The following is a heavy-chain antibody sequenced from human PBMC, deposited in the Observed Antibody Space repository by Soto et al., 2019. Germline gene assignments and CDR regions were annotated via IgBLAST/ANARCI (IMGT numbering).Heavy chain of an antibody. CDR3: ARQIAVAGIGPGYFDY. Sequence: VQLLESGGGLVRPGGSLRVSCAASGLTFSSYGMSWVRQAPGQGLEWMGGIIPIFGTANYAQKFQGRVTITADKSTSTAYMELSSLRSEDTAVYYCARQIAVAGIGPGYFDYWGQGTLVTVSS. J-gene: IGHJ4*02. CDR2: IIPIFGTA. V-gene: IGHV1-69*06. D-gene: IGHD6-19*01. CDR1: GLTFSSYG.